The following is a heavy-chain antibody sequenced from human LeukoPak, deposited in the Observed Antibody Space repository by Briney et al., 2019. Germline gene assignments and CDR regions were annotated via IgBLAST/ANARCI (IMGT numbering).Heavy chain of an antibody. V-gene: IGHV1-8*03. CDR1: GYTFTSYD. CDR3: ARSDYDILTGYYYFDY. Sequence: ASVKVSCKASGYTFTSYDINWVRQATGQGLEWMGWMNPNSGNTGYAQKFQGRATITRNTSISTAYMELSSLRSEDTAVYYCARSDYDILTGYYYFDYWGQGTLVTDSS. J-gene: IGHJ4*02. CDR2: MNPNSGNT. D-gene: IGHD3-9*01.